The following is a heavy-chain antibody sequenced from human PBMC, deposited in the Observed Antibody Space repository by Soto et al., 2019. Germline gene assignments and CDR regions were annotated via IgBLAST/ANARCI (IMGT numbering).Heavy chain of an antibody. V-gene: IGHV1-2*04. CDR2: INPNSGGR. CDR1: GYTFTAYY. CDR3: ARAKQQMVRGAFDY. D-gene: IGHD6-13*01. J-gene: IGHJ4*02. Sequence: GASVKVSCKASGYTFTAYYMHWVRQAPGQGLKWMGWINPNSGGRDYAQKFQGWVTMTRDTSISTSYMELRRLRSDDTAMYYCARAKQQMVRGAFDYWGQGTLVTVSS.